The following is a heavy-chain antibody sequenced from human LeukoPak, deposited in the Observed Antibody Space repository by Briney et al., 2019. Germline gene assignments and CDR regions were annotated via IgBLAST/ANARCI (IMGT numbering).Heavy chain of an antibody. Sequence: GGSLRLSCVASGFSFSNYEMNWVRHAPGKGLEWVAYVSSSGTTTYYADSVKGRFTISRDNAKNSLYLQMKSLGAEATAVEYCARDMLGYFDYGAQGTLVTVSS. J-gene: IGHJ4*02. D-gene: IGHD3-10*02. V-gene: IGHV3-48*03. CDR2: VSSSGTTT. CDR1: GFSFSNYE. CDR3: ARDMLGYFDY.